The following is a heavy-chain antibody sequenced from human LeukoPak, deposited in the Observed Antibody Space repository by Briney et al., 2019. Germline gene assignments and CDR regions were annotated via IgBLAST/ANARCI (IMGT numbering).Heavy chain of an antibody. D-gene: IGHD1-26*01. CDR3: AREAKVGGALQY. V-gene: IGHV3-74*01. Sequence: GGTLRLSCAASGFIFSDYWMHWVRQAPGKGLVWVSRINTDGGFTRYADSVQGRFIISRDTAKNTLFLQMNSLRAEDTAVYYCAREAKVGGALQYWGQGILVTVSS. CDR1: GFIFSDYW. J-gene: IGHJ4*02. CDR2: INTDGGFT.